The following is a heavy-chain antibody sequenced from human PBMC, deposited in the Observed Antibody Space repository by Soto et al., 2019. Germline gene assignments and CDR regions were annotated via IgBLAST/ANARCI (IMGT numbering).Heavy chain of an antibody. J-gene: IGHJ6*02. V-gene: IGHV1-69*13. CDR2: IIPIFGTA. D-gene: IGHD3-9*01. CDR1: GGTFSSYA. CDR3: ARDMNYDILTGYPNYYYYGMDV. Sequence: RASVKVSCKASGGTFSSYAISWVRQAPGQGLEWMGGIIPIFGTANYAQKFQGRVTITADESTSTAYMELSSLRSEDTAVYYCARDMNYDILTGYPNYYYYGMDVWGQGTTVTVSS.